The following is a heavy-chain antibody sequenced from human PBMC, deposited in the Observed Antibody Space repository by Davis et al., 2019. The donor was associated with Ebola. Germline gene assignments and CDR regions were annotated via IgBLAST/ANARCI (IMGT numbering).Heavy chain of an antibody. CDR2: IIPIFGTA. Sequence: AASVKVSCKASGYTFTSYGISWVRQAPGQGLEWMGGIIPIFGTANYAQKFQGRVTFTADESTSTAYMELSSLRSEDTAVYYCAKEDGDYDFWSGYRINWFDPWGQGTLVIVS. CDR3: AKEDGDYDFWSGYRINWFDP. CDR1: GYTFTSYG. D-gene: IGHD3-3*01. V-gene: IGHV1-69*13. J-gene: IGHJ5*02.